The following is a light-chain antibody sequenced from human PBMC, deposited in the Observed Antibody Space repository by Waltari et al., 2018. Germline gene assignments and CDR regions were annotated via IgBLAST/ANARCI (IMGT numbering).Light chain of an antibody. Sequence: DIQMTQSPSSLSASVGDRVTINCRASQNIANYLNWYQQKPGTAPELLIYAASNLHGGVPSRFTGSGSGTDFTLTISSVQPEDLATYYCQQSYSTPRTFGQGTKLDI. CDR2: AAS. CDR3: QQSYSTPRT. CDR1: QNIANY. J-gene: IGKJ2*01. V-gene: IGKV1-39*01.